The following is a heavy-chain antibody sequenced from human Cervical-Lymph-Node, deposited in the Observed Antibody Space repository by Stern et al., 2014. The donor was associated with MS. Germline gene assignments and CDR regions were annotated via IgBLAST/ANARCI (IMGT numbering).Heavy chain of an antibody. CDR3: ARDTSSPERSDW. Sequence: EVQLVESGGGVIPPGGSLRLSCTASGFTGSRDYMTWVRQAPGKGLEWVSLITNVGSTFYTDSVKGRFTISRDDSKNTVYLHMTSLRAEDTAMYYCARDTSSPERSDWWGQGTLVTVSS. J-gene: IGHJ4*02. D-gene: IGHD1-1*01. V-gene: IGHV3-53*01. CDR1: GFTGSRDY. CDR2: ITNVGST.